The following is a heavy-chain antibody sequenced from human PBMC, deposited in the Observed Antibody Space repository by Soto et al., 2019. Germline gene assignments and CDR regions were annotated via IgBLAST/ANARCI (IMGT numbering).Heavy chain of an antibody. CDR2: ISSSSSTI. V-gene: IGHV3-48*01. CDR1: GFTFSSYS. Sequence: EVQLVESGGGLVQPGGSLRLSCAASGFTFSSYSMNWVRQAPGKGLEWVSYISSSSSTIYYADSVKGRFTISRDNAKNSLYLQMNSLRAEDTAVYYCARETSSSWYRIYGMDVWGQGTTVTVSS. J-gene: IGHJ6*02. CDR3: ARETSSSWYRIYGMDV. D-gene: IGHD6-13*01.